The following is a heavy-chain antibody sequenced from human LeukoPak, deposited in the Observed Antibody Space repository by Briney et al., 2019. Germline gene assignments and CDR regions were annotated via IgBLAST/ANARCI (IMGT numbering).Heavy chain of an antibody. CDR3: AKVLGKSSGWYYFDY. Sequence: GSLRLSCAASGFTFSSYAMSWVRQAPGKGLEGVSVFSGSGGSTYDADAMKGLFTIYEDNSKTTLYLQMNSLRAEETAAYYCAKVLGKSSGWYYFDYWGQGTLVTVSS. J-gene: IGHJ4*02. V-gene: IGHV3-23*01. CDR1: GFTFSSYA. CDR2: FSGSGGST. D-gene: IGHD6-19*01.